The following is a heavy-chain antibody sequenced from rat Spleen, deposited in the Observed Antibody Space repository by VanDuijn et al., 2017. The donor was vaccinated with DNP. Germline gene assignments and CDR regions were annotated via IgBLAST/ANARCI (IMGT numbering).Heavy chain of an antibody. CDR2: ISPSGSRT. V-gene: IGHV5-22*01. J-gene: IGHJ3*01. D-gene: IGHD1-7*01. CDR1: GFTFSDYY. Sequence: EVRLVESGGGLVQPGRSLKLSCAASGFTFSDYYMAWVRQAPTKGLELVAAISPSGSRTYYPDSVKGRFTISRDNAKSSLYLQMNRLKSEDMATYYCARWYSTGMTTGFAYWGQGTLVTVSS. CDR3: ARWYSTGMTTGFAY.